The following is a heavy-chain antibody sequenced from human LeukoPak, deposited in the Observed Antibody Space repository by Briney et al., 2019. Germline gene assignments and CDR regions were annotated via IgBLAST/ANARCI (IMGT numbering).Heavy chain of an antibody. CDR3: ARTYCGGDCRGYYYYYYMDV. Sequence: PSETLSLTCAVYGGSFSGYYWSWIRQPPGKGLEWIEEINHSGSTNYNPSLKSRVTISVDTSKNQFSLKLSSVTAADTAVYYCARTYCGGDCRGYYYYYYMDVWGKGTTVTISS. V-gene: IGHV4-34*01. J-gene: IGHJ6*03. CDR2: INHSGST. CDR1: GGSFSGYY. D-gene: IGHD2-21*02.